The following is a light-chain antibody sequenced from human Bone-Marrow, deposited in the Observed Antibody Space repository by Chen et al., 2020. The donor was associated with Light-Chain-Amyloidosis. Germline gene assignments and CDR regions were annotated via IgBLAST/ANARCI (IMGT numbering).Light chain of an antibody. CDR2: GAS. V-gene: IGKV3-20*01. Sequence: EIVLTQSPGTLSLSPGERATLSCRASQSVSSSYLAWYQQKPGQAPRLLIYGASSRATGIPDRFSCSGSGTDFSLPISRLEPEDFAVYSCQQYGSSRLTDGGGTKVEIK. CDR3: QQYGSSRLT. J-gene: IGKJ4*01. CDR1: QSVSSSY.